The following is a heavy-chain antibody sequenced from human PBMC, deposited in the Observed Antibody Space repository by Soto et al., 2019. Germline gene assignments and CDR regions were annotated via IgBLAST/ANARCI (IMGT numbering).Heavy chain of an antibody. D-gene: IGHD3-16*01. CDR2: ISYDGSNK. Sequence: ESGGGVVQPGRSLRLSCTASGFTFSNYGMHWVRQAPDKGLKWVAVISYDGSNKYYADSVKGRFTISRDNSKNTLYLQMNSLRAEDTAVYYCARGRDYLGGDFDYWGQGTLVTVSS. V-gene: IGHV3-30-3*01. J-gene: IGHJ4*02. CDR1: GFTFSNYG. CDR3: ARGRDYLGGDFDY.